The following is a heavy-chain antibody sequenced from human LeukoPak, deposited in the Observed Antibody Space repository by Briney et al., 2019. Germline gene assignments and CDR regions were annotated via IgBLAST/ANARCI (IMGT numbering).Heavy chain of an antibody. CDR1: GFTFSTYA. J-gene: IGHJ4*02. CDR2: IWPDGSKK. Sequence: GGSLRLSCAASGFTFSTYAMHWVRQAPGKGLEWMAFIWPDGSKKYYADSVKGRFAISRENSKNTVYLQMNDLRPEDTALYFCAKISSSAESNFDYWGQGTLLTVSS. CDR3: AKISSSAESNFDY. V-gene: IGHV3-30*02. D-gene: IGHD6-25*01.